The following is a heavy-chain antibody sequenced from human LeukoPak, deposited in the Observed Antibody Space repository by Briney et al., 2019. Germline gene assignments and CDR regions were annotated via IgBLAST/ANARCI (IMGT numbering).Heavy chain of an antibody. Sequence: PGGSLRLSCAASGFTFSSYDMHWVRQTPGKGLEWVAVISYDGSNKYYADSVKGRFTISRDNSKNTLYLQMNSLRAEDTAVYYCAKGPPRLLFPFKGHCSSTSCLYFDYWGQGTLVTVSS. CDR3: AKGPPRLLFPFKGHCSSTSCLYFDY. D-gene: IGHD2-2*01. CDR2: ISYDGSNK. J-gene: IGHJ4*02. CDR1: GFTFSSYD. V-gene: IGHV3-30*18.